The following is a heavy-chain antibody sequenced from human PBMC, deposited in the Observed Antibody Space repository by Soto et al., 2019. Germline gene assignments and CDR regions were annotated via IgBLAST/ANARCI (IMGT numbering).Heavy chain of an antibody. CDR2: TYYRSKWYN. D-gene: IGHD5-12*01. CDR1: GDSVSSNSAA. J-gene: IGHJ6*02. CDR3: AREDRWIYYYGMDV. Sequence: PSQTLSLTCAISGDSVSSNSAAWDCSIRSPSRGLEWLGRTYYRSKWYNDYAVSVKSRITINPDTSKNQFSLQLNSVTPEDTAVYYCAREDRWIYYYGMDVWGQGTTVTVSS. V-gene: IGHV6-1*01.